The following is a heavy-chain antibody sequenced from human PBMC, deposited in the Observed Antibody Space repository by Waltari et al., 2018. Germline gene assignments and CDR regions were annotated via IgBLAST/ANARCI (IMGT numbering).Heavy chain of an antibody. Sequence: QVQLVESGGGVVQPGGSLRLSCAASGFTFSSYGMHWVRQAPGKGLEWVAFIRYDGSNKYYADSVKGRFTISRDNSKNTLYLQMNSLRAEDTAVYYCAKDHIVLARTDYYYYYYGMDVWGQGTTVTVSS. CDR1: GFTFSSYG. CDR3: AKDHIVLARTDYYYYYYGMDV. V-gene: IGHV3-30*02. J-gene: IGHJ6*02. D-gene: IGHD2-8*02. CDR2: IRYDGSNK.